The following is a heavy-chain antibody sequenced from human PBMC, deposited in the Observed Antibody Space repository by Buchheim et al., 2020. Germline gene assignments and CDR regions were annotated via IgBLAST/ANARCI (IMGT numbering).Heavy chain of an antibody. Sequence: EVQLLESGGGLVQPGGSLRLSCAASGFTFSAYDMTWVRQAPGRGLDWVSRISGGGGRTYYADSVKGRFTISRDNSKNTLYLQMDSLRAEDTAVYYCAKDYPSDCSSVSCPGVGDYWGQGTL. V-gene: IGHV3-23*01. J-gene: IGHJ4*02. D-gene: IGHD2-2*01. CDR2: ISGGGGRT. CDR1: GFTFSAYD. CDR3: AKDYPSDCSSVSCPGVGDY.